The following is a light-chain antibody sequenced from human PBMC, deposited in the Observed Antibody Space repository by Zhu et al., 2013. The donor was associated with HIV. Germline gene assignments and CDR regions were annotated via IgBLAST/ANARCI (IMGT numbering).Light chain of an antibody. CDR1: QSVSSSH. Sequence: EIVLTQSPGTLSLSPGERATLSCRASQSVSSSHLAWYQQKPGQAPRLLIYGASSRATAIPDRFSGSGSGTDFTLTISRLEPEDFAVYFCQQYGVSPGTFGQGTKVEIK. J-gene: IGKJ2*01. CDR2: GAS. V-gene: IGKV3-20*01. CDR3: QQYGVSPGT.